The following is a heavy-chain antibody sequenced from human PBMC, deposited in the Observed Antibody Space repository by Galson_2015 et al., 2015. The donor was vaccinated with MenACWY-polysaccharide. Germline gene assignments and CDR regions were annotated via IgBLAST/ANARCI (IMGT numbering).Heavy chain of an antibody. CDR3: ARDDYSNYETYYGMDV. CDR2: IYPSGST. J-gene: IGHJ6*02. CDR1: GGSISSGSYY. V-gene: IGHV4-61*02. Sequence: TLSLTCTVSGGSISSGSYYWSWTRQPAGKGLEWIGRIYPSGSTNYNPSLKSRVTISVDTSKNQFSLRLSSVTAADTAVYYCARDDYSNYETYYGMDVWGQGTTVTVSS. D-gene: IGHD4-11*01.